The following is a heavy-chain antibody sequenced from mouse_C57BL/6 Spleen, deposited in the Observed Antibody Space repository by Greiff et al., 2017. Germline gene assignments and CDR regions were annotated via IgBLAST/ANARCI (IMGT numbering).Heavy chain of an antibody. J-gene: IGHJ1*03. D-gene: IGHD4-1*01. Sequence: VQLQQPGAELVMPGASVKLSCKASGYTFTSYWMHWVKQRPGQGLEWIGEIDPSDSYTNYNQQFKGKSTLTVDKSSSTAYMQLSSLTSEDSAVYYCARGGTGTRYFDVWGTGTTVTVSS. CDR3: ARGGTGTRYFDV. V-gene: IGHV1-69*01. CDR1: GYTFTSYW. CDR2: IDPSDSYT.